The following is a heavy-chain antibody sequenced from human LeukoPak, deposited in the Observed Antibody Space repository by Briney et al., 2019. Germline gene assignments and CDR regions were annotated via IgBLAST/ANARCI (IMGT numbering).Heavy chain of an antibody. Sequence: GASVKVSCKASGYTFTSYGISWVRQAPGQGLEWMGWISAYNGNTNYAQKLQGRVTMTTDTSTSTAYMELRSLRSDDTAVYYCARDLLYYDFWSGSPSFDYWGQGTLVTVSS. CDR3: ARDLLYYDFWSGSPSFDY. CDR2: ISAYNGNT. V-gene: IGHV1-18*01. J-gene: IGHJ4*02. D-gene: IGHD3-3*01. CDR1: GYTFTSYG.